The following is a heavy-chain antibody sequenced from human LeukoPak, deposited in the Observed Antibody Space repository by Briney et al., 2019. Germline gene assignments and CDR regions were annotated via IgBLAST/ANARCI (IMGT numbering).Heavy chain of an antibody. CDR1: GYTFTGYY. CDR2: INPNSGGT. J-gene: IGHJ4*02. D-gene: IGHD4-17*01. V-gene: IGHV1-2*04. Sequence: ASVKVSCKASGYTFTGYYMHWVRQAPGQGLVWMGWINPNSGGTNYAQKFQGWVTMTRDTSISTAYMELSRLRSDDTAVYYCARAPDDYGDYGFDYWGQGTLVTVSS. CDR3: ARAPDDYGDYGFDY.